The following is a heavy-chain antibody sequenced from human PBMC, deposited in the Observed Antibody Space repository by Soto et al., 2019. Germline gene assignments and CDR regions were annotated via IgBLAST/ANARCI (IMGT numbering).Heavy chain of an antibody. CDR3: ARDLFYDFWSGYPQDYYYYYMDV. V-gene: IGHV1-46*01. D-gene: IGHD3-3*01. CDR1: GYTFTSYY. Sequence: ASVKVSCKASGYTFTSYYMHWVRQAPGQGLEWMGIINPSGGSTSYAQKFQGRVTMTRDTSTSTAYMELRSLRSDDTAVYYCARDLFYDFWSGYPQDYYYYYMDVWGKGTTVTVSS. J-gene: IGHJ6*03. CDR2: INPSGGST.